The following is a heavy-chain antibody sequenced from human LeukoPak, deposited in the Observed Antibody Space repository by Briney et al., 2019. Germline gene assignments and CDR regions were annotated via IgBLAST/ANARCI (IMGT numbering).Heavy chain of an antibody. CDR1: GYTFTDSY. CDR3: VRSPIGASAY. Sequence: ASVKVSCKPSGYTFTDSYIHWVRQAPGVGLQWMEWISPNNGDTKYAEDFQDRVTMTRDTSISTAYMELTGLTPDDTAVYYCVRSPIGASAYWGRGTLVTVSS. D-gene: IGHD3-10*01. CDR2: ISPNNGDT. V-gene: IGHV1-2*02. J-gene: IGHJ4*02.